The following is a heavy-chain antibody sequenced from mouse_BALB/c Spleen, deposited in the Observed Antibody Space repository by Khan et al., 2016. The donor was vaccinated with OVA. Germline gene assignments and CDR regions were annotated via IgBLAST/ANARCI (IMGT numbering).Heavy chain of an antibody. V-gene: IGHV5-17*02. CDR1: GFTFSGFG. J-gene: IGHJ4*01. Sequence: EVELVESGGGLVQPGGSRKLSCAASGFTFSGFGMHWVRQAPEQGLEWVAYISSGSSTIYYADTVKGRFTISRDNPTNTLFLQMTSLRSEDTAMYYCARRRIYDGYYGGAMDYWGQGTSVTVSS. D-gene: IGHD2-3*01. CDR2: ISSGSSTI. CDR3: ARRRIYDGYYGGAMDY.